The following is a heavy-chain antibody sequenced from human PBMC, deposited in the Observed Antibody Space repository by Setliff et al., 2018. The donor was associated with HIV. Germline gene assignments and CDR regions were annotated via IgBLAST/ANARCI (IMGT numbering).Heavy chain of an antibody. D-gene: IGHD6-6*01. Sequence: SETLSLTCTVSGGSISGYYWNWIRQSPGKGLEWIGFIGYSGSSNYNPSLNSRVTISVDTSKNQFSLKLSSVSTADTAVYFCARGYEGSSPGGAFDIWGLGTMVTVS. CDR3: ARGYEGSSPGGAFDI. V-gene: IGHV4-59*01. CDR1: GGSISGYY. J-gene: IGHJ3*02. CDR2: IGYSGSS.